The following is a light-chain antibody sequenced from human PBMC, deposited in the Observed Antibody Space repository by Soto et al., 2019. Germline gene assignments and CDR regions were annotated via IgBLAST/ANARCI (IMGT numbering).Light chain of an antibody. CDR2: DAS. Sequence: VVLTQAPVTLSLSPGERATRSCRASQSVSSYLAWYQQKPGQTPRLLIYDASTRATGIPARFSGSGSGTDFTLTISRLGPEDFAVYYCQQYVTSPWTFGQGTNVDI. CDR3: QQYVTSPWT. J-gene: IGKJ1*01. V-gene: IGKV3-20*01. CDR1: QSVSSY.